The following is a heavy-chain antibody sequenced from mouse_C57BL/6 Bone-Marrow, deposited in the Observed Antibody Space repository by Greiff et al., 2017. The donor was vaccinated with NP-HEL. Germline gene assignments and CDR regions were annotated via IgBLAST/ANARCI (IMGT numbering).Heavy chain of an antibody. D-gene: IGHD1-1*01. Sequence: DVHLVESGGGLVKPGGSLKLSCAASGFTFSSYAMSWVRQTPEKRLEWVATISDGGSYTYYPDNVKGRFTISRDNAKNNLYLQMSHLKSEDTAMYYCARDRGGSSYNYFDYWGQGTTLTVSS. CDR3: ARDRGGSSYNYFDY. J-gene: IGHJ2*01. CDR1: GFTFSSYA. CDR2: ISDGGSYT. V-gene: IGHV5-4*01.